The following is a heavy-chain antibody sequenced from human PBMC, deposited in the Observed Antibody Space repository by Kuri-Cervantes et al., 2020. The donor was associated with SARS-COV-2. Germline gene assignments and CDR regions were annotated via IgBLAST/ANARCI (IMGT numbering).Heavy chain of an antibody. CDR1: GFTFSSYA. CDR2: IRASGAST. Sequence: GESLKISCAASGFTFSSYAMSWVRQAPGKGLEWVSVIRASGASTYYADSVKGRFTISRDNSKNTLYLQMNSLRAEDTAVYYCAKVGTSIAVSGRFDYWGQGTLVTVS. V-gene: IGHV3-23*01. CDR3: AKVGTSIAVSGRFDY. D-gene: IGHD6-19*01. J-gene: IGHJ4*02.